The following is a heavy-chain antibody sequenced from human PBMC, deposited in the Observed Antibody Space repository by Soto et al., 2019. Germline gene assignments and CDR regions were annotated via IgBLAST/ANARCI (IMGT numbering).Heavy chain of an antibody. CDR3: ARDPPHGEWQLDDDY. CDR2: ISSSSSYI. D-gene: IGHD6-6*01. J-gene: IGHJ4*02. CDR1: GFTFSSYS. V-gene: IGHV3-21*01. Sequence: EVQLVESGGGLVQPGGYLRLSCAASGFTFSSYSMNWVRQAPGKGLEWVSSISSSSSYIYYADSVKGRFTISRDNAKNSLYLQMNSLRAEDTAVYYCARDPPHGEWQLDDDYWGQGTLVTVSS.